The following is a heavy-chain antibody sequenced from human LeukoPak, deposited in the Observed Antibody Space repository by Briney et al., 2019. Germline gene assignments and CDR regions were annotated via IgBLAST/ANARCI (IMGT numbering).Heavy chain of an antibody. D-gene: IGHD3-10*01. CDR1: GFTFSSYE. V-gene: IGHV3-48*03. CDR3: ARDSSGNFIPDYFDY. CDR2: ISATGNTI. J-gene: IGHJ4*02. Sequence: GGSLRLSCATSGFTFSSYEMNWVRQAPGKGLEWVSYISATGNTIYYADSVKGRFTISRDNAKNSLYLQMNSLRAEDTAVYYRARDSSGNFIPDYFDYWGQGTLVTVSS.